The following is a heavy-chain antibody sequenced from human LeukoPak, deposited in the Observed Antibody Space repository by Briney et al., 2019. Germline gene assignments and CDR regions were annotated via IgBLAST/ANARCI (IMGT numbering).Heavy chain of an antibody. CDR2: TSTSGGSA. CDR3: ARYSGSYYYPPAWDL. D-gene: IGHD1-26*01. CDR1: GFTFSSYG. Sequence: GGSLRLSCAASGFTFSSYGMHWVRQAPGKGLEWDSATSTSGGSAYYADSVKGRFTISRDNSKNTLYLQMDSLRADDTAVYYCARYSGSYYYPPAWDLWGQGTLVTVSS. J-gene: IGHJ4*02. V-gene: IGHV3-23*01.